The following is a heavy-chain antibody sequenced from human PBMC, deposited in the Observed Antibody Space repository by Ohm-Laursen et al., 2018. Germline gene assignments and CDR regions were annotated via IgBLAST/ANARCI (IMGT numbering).Heavy chain of an antibody. V-gene: IGHV4-59*01. D-gene: IGHD2-8*01. J-gene: IGHJ2*01. CDR1: GGSISSYY. Sequence: SETLSLTCPVSGGSISSYYWSWIRQPPGKGLEWIGYIYYSGSTNYNPSLKSRVTISVDTSKNQFSLKLSSVTAADTAVYYCARDKGCTNGVCYSSYWYFDLWGRGTLVTVSS. CDR2: IYYSGST. CDR3: ARDKGCTNGVCYSSYWYFDL.